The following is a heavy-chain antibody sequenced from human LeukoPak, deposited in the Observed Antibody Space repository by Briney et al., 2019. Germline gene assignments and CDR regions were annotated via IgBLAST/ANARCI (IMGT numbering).Heavy chain of an antibody. D-gene: IGHD6-19*01. V-gene: IGHV3-23*01. CDR3: AKDQYSSGWYALDYFDY. J-gene: IGHJ4*02. Sequence: GGSLRLSCAASGFTFSSYAMSWVRQAPGKGLEWVSAISGSGGSTYYADSVKGRFTISRDNSKNTLYLQMNSLRAEDTAVYYCAKDQYSSGWYALDYFDYWGQGTLVTVSS. CDR2: ISGSGGST. CDR1: GFTFSSYA.